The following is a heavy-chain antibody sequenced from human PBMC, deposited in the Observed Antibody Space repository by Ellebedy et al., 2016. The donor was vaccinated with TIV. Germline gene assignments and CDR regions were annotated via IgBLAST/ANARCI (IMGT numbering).Heavy chain of an antibody. CDR3: ARGHRYTYGGYGFDI. CDR2: VNSDGYST. CDR1: GSMFSGYW. D-gene: IGHD5-18*01. Sequence: PGGSLRLSCAASGSMFSGYWMHWVRQVPGKGLVWVSGVNSDGYSTSYADSVRGRFTIYRDNAKKTLYLQMTSLRVEDTAVYFCARGHRYTYGGYGFDIWGQGTMVTVSS. V-gene: IGHV3-74*01. J-gene: IGHJ3*02.